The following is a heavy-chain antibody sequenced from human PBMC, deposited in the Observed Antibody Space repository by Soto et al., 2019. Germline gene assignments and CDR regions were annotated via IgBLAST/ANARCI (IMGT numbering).Heavy chain of an antibody. V-gene: IGHV3-30*18. D-gene: IGHD2-15*01. Sequence: QVQLVESGGGVVQPGRSLRLSSAASRFSFRAHGMHWVRQAPGKGLEWVAVISYDGSSTYYADSVKGRFTISRDNSNNALYLQMSNLRPEDTAVYFCAKDHRNGGSRVDYWGQGTLVTVSS. J-gene: IGHJ4*02. CDR2: ISYDGSST. CDR1: RFSFRAHG. CDR3: AKDHRNGGSRVDY.